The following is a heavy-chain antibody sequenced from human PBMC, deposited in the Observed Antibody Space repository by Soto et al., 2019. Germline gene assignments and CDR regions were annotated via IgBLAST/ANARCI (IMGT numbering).Heavy chain of an antibody. D-gene: IGHD3-22*01. J-gene: IGHJ4*01. CDR3: ARGGYYYENSGQNAYDY. CDR2: IYYGGST. V-gene: IGHV4-31*03. Sequence: SETLSLTCTVSGGPISSGGYYWSWIRQHPGKGLEWIGYIYYGGSTYYNPSLKSRATISGDTSKNQFSLKLSSVTAADTAVYYCARGGYYYENSGQNAYDYWGQGILVTVSS. CDR1: GGPISSGGYY.